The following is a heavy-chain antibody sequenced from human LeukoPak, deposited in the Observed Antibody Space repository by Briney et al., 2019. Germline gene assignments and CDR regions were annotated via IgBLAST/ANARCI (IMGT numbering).Heavy chain of an antibody. V-gene: IGHV4-30-4*08. CDR3: ARGAPGY. J-gene: IGHJ4*02. CDR1: GFTVSSNY. Sequence: LRLSCAASGFTVSSNYMTWVRQPPGKGLEWIGYIYYSGSTYYNPSLKSRVTISVDTSKNQFSLKLSSVTAADTAVYYCARGAPGYWGQGTLVTVSS. CDR2: IYYSGST.